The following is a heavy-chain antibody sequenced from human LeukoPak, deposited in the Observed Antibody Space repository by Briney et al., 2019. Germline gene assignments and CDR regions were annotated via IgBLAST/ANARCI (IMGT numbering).Heavy chain of an antibody. J-gene: IGHJ3*02. V-gene: IGHV3-74*01. CDR2: ISTDGSST. Sequence: GGSLRLSCAASGFTFSSYWMHWVRQAPGKGLVWVSRISTDGSSTSYADFVKGRFTISRDNAKNTLFLQMNSLRAEDTAVYYCAKDLGGSYPRVDAFDIWGQGTMVTVSS. D-gene: IGHD1-26*01. CDR1: GFTFSSYW. CDR3: AKDLGGSYPRVDAFDI.